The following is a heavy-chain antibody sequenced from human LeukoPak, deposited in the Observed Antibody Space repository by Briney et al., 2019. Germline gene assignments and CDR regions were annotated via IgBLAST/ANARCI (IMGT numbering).Heavy chain of an antibody. Sequence: GGSLRLSCAASGFTFSSYAMSWVRQAPGKGLEWVSSISPSGGGTYYADSVKGRFTISRDNSKNTLCLQMNSLRAEDTAAYYCARIDYSSSWYLDYWGQGTLVTVSS. CDR2: ISPSGGGT. D-gene: IGHD6-13*01. J-gene: IGHJ4*02. V-gene: IGHV3-23*01. CDR3: ARIDYSSSWYLDY. CDR1: GFTFSSYA.